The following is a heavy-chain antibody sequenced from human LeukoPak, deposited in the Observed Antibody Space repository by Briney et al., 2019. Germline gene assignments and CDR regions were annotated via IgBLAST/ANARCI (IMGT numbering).Heavy chain of an antibody. D-gene: IGHD3-22*01. V-gene: IGHV1-46*01. J-gene: IGHJ4*02. CDR1: GYTFTSYY. Sequence: GASVKVSCKASGYTFTSYYMHWVRQAPGQGLEWMGIINPSGGSTSYAQKFQGRVTMTRDTSTSTVYMELSSLRSEDTAVYYCARAYYYDSSGYYSIFGYWGQGTLVTVSS. CDR3: ARAYYYDSSGYYSIFGY. CDR2: INPSGGST.